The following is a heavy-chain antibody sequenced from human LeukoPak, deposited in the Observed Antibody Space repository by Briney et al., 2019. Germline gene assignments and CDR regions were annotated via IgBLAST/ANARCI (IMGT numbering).Heavy chain of an antibody. J-gene: IGHJ4*02. D-gene: IGHD4-17*01. V-gene: IGHV4-59*01. CDR3: ARVRDDYGGRLFDS. Sequence: ETLSLTCTVSGGSISSYYWSWIRQPPGKGLEWIGYIYYSGSTNYNPSLKSRVTISVDTSKNQFSLKLRSVTAADTAVYYCARVRDDYGGRLFDSWGQGTLVTVSS. CDR2: IYYSGST. CDR1: GGSISSYY.